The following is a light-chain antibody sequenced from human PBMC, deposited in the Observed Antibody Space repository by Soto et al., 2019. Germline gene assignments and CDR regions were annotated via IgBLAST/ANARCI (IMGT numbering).Light chain of an antibody. CDR3: SSYTGSRTYVV. Sequence: QSALTQPASVSGSPGQSITISCTGTSSDVGGYNYVSWYQQHPGKAPKLMIYDVSNRPSGVSNRFSGSKSGNTASLTISGLQAEDEADYYCSSYTGSRTYVVFGGGSELTVL. CDR2: DVS. CDR1: SSDVGGYNY. V-gene: IGLV2-14*01. J-gene: IGLJ2*01.